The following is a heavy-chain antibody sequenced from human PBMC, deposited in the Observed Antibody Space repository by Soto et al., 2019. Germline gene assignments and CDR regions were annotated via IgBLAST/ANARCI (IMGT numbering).Heavy chain of an antibody. D-gene: IGHD3-10*01. Sequence: GESLKISCKGSGYSFTSYWIGWVRQMPGKGLEWMGIIYPGDSDTRYSPSFQGQVTISADKSISTAYLQWSSLKASDTAMYYCARRMGGSDAYYYYYMDVWGKGTTVTVSS. J-gene: IGHJ6*03. CDR2: IYPGDSDT. CDR1: GYSFTSYW. CDR3: ARRMGGSDAYYYYYMDV. V-gene: IGHV5-51*01.